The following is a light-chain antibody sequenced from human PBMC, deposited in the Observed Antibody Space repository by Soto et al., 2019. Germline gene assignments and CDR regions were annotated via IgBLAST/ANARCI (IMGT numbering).Light chain of an antibody. V-gene: IGKV3-20*01. Sequence: EIVLTQSPGTLALSPGERASLSCGASQSISSSFLAWYQQKPGQAPRLLIYGASSRATGIHDRFSGTGSETDFTLTIRRLEPEDFAVYYCKQYDNSPITFGQGTRLEIK. CDR2: GAS. J-gene: IGKJ5*01. CDR1: QSISSSF. CDR3: KQYDNSPIT.